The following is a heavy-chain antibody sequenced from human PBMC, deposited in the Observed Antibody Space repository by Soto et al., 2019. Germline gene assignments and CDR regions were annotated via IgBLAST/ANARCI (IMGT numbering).Heavy chain of an antibody. J-gene: IGHJ6*02. Sequence: PVGSLRLSCAASGFTFSSYAMSWVRQAPGKGLEWVSAISGGGGSTYYADSVKGRFTIPRDNSKNTLYLQMNSLRAEDTAVYYCAKDTDTAMVMDYYYYGMDVWGQGTTVTVSS. D-gene: IGHD5-18*01. CDR2: ISGGGGST. CDR3: AKDTDTAMVMDYYYYGMDV. V-gene: IGHV3-23*01. CDR1: GFTFSSYA.